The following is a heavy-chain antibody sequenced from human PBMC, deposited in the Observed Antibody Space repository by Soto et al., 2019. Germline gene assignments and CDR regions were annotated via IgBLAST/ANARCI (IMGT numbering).Heavy chain of an antibody. CDR1: GGSISSSSYH. V-gene: IGHV4-39*01. CDR2: IYFRGNT. Sequence: TSETLSLTCTVSGGSISSSSYHWGWIRQPPGKGLEWIGSIYFRGNTYYNPSLQTRVTISLDKSKSQFSLKLNSVTAADSAVYFCARLEGLATISYYFDFWGQGALVTVSS. J-gene: IGHJ4*02. D-gene: IGHD3-9*01. CDR3: ARLEGLATISYYFDF.